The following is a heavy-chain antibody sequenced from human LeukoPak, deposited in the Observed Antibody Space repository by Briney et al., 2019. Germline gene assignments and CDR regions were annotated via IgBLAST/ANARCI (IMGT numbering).Heavy chain of an antibody. Sequence: ASVKVTCKASRYTFTSYGISWVRQAPGQGLEWMGWISAYNGNTNYAQKLQGRVTMTTDTSTSTAYMELRSLRSDDTAVYYCATDRGTMIVDAFDSWSQGTMVTV. CDR3: ATDRGTMIVDAFDS. D-gene: IGHD3-22*01. CDR1: RYTFTSYG. CDR2: ISAYNGNT. J-gene: IGHJ3*02. V-gene: IGHV1-18*01.